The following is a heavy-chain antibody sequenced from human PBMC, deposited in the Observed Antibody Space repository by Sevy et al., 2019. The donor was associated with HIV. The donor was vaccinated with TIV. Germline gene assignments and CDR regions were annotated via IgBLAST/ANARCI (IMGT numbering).Heavy chain of an antibody. V-gene: IGHV1-18*01. CDR2: ISAYNGNT. D-gene: IGHD3-10*01. J-gene: IGHJ4*02. CDR1: GYTFTSYG. CDR3: ARVVGGNYYGSGSYFSRLDY. Sequence: ASVKVSCKASGYTFTSYGISWVRQAPGQGLEWMGWISAYNGNTNYAQKLQGRVTMTTDTSTGTAYMELRGLRSDDTAGYYCARVVGGNYYGSGSYFSRLDYWGQGTLVTVSS.